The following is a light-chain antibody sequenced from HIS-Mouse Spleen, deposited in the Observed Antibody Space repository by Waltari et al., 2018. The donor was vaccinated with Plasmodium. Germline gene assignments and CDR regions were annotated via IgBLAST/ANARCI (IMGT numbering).Light chain of an antibody. Sequence: QSALTQPPSASGSPGQSVPLSCTGTSSDVGGYNYFSWYQPHPGKAPKLMIYEVSKRPSGVPDRFSGSKSGNTASLTVSGLQAEDEADYYCSSYAGSNNLVFGGGTKLTVL. CDR2: EVS. J-gene: IGLJ2*01. CDR3: SSYAGSNNLV. V-gene: IGLV2-8*01. CDR1: SSDVGGYNY.